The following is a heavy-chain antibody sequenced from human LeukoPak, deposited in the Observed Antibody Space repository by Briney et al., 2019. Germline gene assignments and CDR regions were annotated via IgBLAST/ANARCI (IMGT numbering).Heavy chain of an antibody. Sequence: SETLSLTCAVYGGSFSGYYWSWIRQPPGKGLEWIGEVNHSGSTNYNPSLKSRVTISVDTSKNQFSLKLSSVTAADTAVYYCARETYCSSTSCYSAYYYYYMDVWGKGTTVTVSS. D-gene: IGHD2-2*01. J-gene: IGHJ6*03. CDR1: GGSFSGYY. CDR2: VNHSGST. V-gene: IGHV4-34*01. CDR3: ARETYCSSTSCYSAYYYYYMDV.